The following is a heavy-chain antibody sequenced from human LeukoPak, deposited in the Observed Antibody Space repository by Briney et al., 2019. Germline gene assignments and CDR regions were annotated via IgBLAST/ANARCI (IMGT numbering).Heavy chain of an antibody. CDR3: ARDGYITTSNWLDP. CDR1: GFTLTKYW. CDR2: STGDGRDI. Sequence: GGSLRLSCEPSGFTLTKYWMHWVRQAPGKGRVWVSRSTGDGRDIAYADSVKGRFTVSRADAKNTLFLQMTSLRVEDTAIYYCARDGYITTSNWLDPWGQGTLVTVSS. D-gene: IGHD5-24*01. V-gene: IGHV3-74*01. J-gene: IGHJ5*02.